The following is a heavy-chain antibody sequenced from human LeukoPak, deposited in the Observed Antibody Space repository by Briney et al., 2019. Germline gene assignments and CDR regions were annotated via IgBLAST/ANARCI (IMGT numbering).Heavy chain of an antibody. V-gene: IGHV3-43D*03. CDR3: ATDLRTYCSGGSCSSFDY. CDR2: ISWDGGST. J-gene: IGHJ4*02. CDR1: GFTFDDFA. Sequence: GGSLRLSCAASGFTFDDFAMHWVRQAPGKGLEWASLISWDGGSTYYADSVKGRFTISRDNSRNPLYLLMNSLRAEDTALYYCATDLRTYCSGGSCSSFDYWGQGTLVTVSS. D-gene: IGHD2-15*01.